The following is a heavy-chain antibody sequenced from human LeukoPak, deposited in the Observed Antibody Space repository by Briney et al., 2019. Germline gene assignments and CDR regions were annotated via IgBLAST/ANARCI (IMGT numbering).Heavy chain of an antibody. J-gene: IGHJ4*02. V-gene: IGHV4-4*07. CDR3: ARGGSYYDSSGYYYFDY. D-gene: IGHD3-22*01. CDR1: GGSISSYY. CDR2: IYTSGST. Sequence: SETLSLTCTVSGGSISSYYWSWIRQPAGKGLEWLGRIYTSGSTNYNPSLKSRVTMSVDTSKNQFSLKLSSVTAADTAVYYCARGGSYYDSSGYYYFDYWGQGTLVTVSS.